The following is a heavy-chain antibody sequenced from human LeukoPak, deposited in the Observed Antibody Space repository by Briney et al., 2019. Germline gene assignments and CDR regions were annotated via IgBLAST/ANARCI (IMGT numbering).Heavy chain of an antibody. CDR3: ARGTTVTREFDY. CDR2: IYYSGST. D-gene: IGHD4-17*01. Sequence: SETLSLTCAVSGGSISSGGYTWSWIRQPPGKGLEWIGYIYYSGSTNYNPSLKSRVTISVDTSKKQFSLKLSSVTAADTAVYYCARGTTVTREFDYWGQGTQVTVSS. CDR1: GGSISSGGYT. V-gene: IGHV4-61*08. J-gene: IGHJ4*02.